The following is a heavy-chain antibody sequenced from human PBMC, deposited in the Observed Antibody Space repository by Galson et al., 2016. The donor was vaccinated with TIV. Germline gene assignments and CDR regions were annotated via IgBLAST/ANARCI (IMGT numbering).Heavy chain of an antibody. J-gene: IGHJ3*01. Sequence: SLRLSCAASGFTFSSYAMHWVRQAPGKGLEWVSGIVGTGGTTYYADSVKGRFSISRDNSKNTLYLQMNSLRGEDTALYSCTRRKNYGGDAFDLWGQGTLVTVSS. CDR2: IVGTGGTT. D-gene: IGHD4-23*01. CDR3: TRRKNYGGDAFDL. CDR1: GFTFSSYA. V-gene: IGHV3-23*01.